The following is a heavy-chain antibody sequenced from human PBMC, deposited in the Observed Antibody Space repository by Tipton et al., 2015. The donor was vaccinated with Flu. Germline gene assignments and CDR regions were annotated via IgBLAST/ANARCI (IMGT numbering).Heavy chain of an antibody. CDR1: GYSIRSAYY. CDR2: IYHSGTT. D-gene: IGHD3-10*01. Sequence: GLVKPSETLSLTCSVSGYSIRSAYYWGWVRRPPGKGLEWIGTIYHSGTTYYNPSLKSRLTISVDTWKTQFSLKLSSVTAADTAVYYCARLTYYYGSGTSDYWGQGTLVTVSS. V-gene: IGHV4-38-2*01. CDR3: ARLTYYYGSGTSDY. J-gene: IGHJ4*02.